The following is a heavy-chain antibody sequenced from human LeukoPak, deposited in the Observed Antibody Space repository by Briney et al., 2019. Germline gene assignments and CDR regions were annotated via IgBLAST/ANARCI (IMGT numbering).Heavy chain of an antibody. V-gene: IGHV3-30*02. CDR1: RFTFSNYG. CDR2: IRNDGSNK. CDR3: AKDPIGYYGSGSYFY. Sequence: PGGSLRLSCAASRFTFSNYGMHWVRQAPGKGLEWVAFIRNDGSNKYYADSVKGRFTISRDNSKNTLYLQMNSLRAEDTAVYYCAKDPIGYYGSGSYFYWGQGTLVTVPS. J-gene: IGHJ4*02. D-gene: IGHD3-10*01.